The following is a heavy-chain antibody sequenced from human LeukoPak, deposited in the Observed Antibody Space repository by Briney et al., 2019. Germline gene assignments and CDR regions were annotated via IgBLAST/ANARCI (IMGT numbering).Heavy chain of an antibody. V-gene: IGHV3-66*01. CDR3: ARDSGSSSWAYS. CDR1: GISVSENY. Sequence: GGSLRLSCAASGISVSENYMSWVRQAPGRGLEWVCVINRDGRIEYADSVKGRFTVSRETSENTMSLQMNSLRDEDTAVYYCARDSGSSSWAYSWGQGTLVTVSS. CDR2: INRDGRI. J-gene: IGHJ4*02. D-gene: IGHD6-6*01.